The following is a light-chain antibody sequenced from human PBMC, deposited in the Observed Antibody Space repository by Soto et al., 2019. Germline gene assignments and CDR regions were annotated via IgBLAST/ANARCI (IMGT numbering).Light chain of an antibody. CDR2: SAS. CDR1: QSVSSSD. CDR3: QRYDT. Sequence: IVLTQSPGTLSLSPGERATLSCRASQSVSSSDLAWYQQKPGQAPRLLIYSASSRATGIPDRFSGSGSGTDFTLTISRLEPEDFAVYYCQRYDTFGQGTKLEIK. V-gene: IGKV3-20*01. J-gene: IGKJ2*01.